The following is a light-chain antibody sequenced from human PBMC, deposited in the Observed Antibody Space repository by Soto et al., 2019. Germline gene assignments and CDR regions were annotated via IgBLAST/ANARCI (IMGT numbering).Light chain of an antibody. CDR1: QGISSW. CDR2: AAS. Sequence: VICMTQSPSLLSASIGDRVTISCRVSQGISSWLAWYQQKPGKAPELLIYAASSLQSGVPSRFSGSGSGTDFTLTISCLQAEDCTTYYCKLSTSFPIRFGEGTRV. V-gene: IGKV1D-8*01. CDR3: KLSTSFPIR. J-gene: IGKJ1*01.